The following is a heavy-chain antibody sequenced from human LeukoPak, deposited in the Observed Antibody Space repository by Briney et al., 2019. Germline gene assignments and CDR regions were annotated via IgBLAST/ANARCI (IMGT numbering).Heavy chain of an antibody. CDR1: GITFSNYN. Sequence: WGSLRLSCAAPGITFSNYNMNWVRQAPGKGLEWSSSITSSSSYTFYADSGKGRFTMSTDNAKNSLYLQMNSLRVEDTAIYYCASDPYNGAYSEGYYYYYMDVWGKGTTVTVSS. V-gene: IGHV3-21*01. J-gene: IGHJ6*03. CDR2: ITSSSSYT. CDR3: ASDPYNGAYSEGYYYYYMDV. D-gene: IGHD1-1*01.